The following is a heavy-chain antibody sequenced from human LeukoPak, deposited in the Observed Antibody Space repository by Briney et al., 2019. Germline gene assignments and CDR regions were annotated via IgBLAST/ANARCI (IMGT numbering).Heavy chain of an antibody. V-gene: IGHV1-69*02. CDR2: IIPILGIA. D-gene: IGHD2-2*01. CDR1: GGTFSSYT. Sequence: SVKVSCKASGGTFSSYTISWVRQAPGQGLEWMGRIIPILGIANYAQKFQGRVTITADKSTSTAYMELSSLRSEDTAVYYCARGSVRDIVVVPAAAHAFDIWGQGTLVTVSS. CDR3: ARGSVRDIVVVPAAAHAFDI. J-gene: IGHJ4*02.